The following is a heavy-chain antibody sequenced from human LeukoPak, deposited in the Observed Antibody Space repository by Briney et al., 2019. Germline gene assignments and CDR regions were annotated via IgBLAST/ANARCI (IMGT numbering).Heavy chain of an antibody. CDR1: GFTVSSDY. V-gene: IGHV3-53*05. D-gene: IGHD1-26*01. J-gene: IGHJ4*02. CDR3: AKDARPAEWELTTPIDY. Sequence: GGSLRLSCAASGFTVSSDYMSWVRQAPGKGLEWVSVIYSGGSTYYADSVKGRFTISRDNSKNTLYLQMNSLRAEDTAVYYCAKDARPAEWELTTPIDYWGQGTLVTVSS. CDR2: IYSGGST.